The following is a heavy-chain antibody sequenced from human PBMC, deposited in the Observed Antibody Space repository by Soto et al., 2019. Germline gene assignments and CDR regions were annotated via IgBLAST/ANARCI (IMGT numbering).Heavy chain of an antibody. Sequence: PGGSLRLSCAATGFRFSKYWMVWVRQAPGRGLEWVANINKEGSVQNYLDSVKGRFTISRDNAKSSVYLQMSALRADDTAVYYCVTDAAFSRFETWGQGTQVTVSS. V-gene: IGHV3-7*01. CDR1: GFRFSKYW. J-gene: IGHJ4*02. CDR3: VTDAAFSRFET. CDR2: INKEGSVQ. D-gene: IGHD6-25*01.